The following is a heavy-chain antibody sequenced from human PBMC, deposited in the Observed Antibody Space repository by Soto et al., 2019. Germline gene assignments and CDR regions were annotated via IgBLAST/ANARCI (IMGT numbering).Heavy chain of an antibody. CDR2: INPNSGGT. D-gene: IGHD2-2*01. V-gene: IGHV1-2*02. J-gene: IGHJ5*02. CDR3: ARVLYCSSTSCFVWFDP. CDR1: GYTFTGYY. Sequence: ASVKVSCKASGYTFTGYYMHWVRQAPGQGLEWMGWINPNSGGTNYAQKFQGRVTMTRETSISTAYMELSRLRSDDTAVYYCARVLYCSSTSCFVWFDPWGQGTLVTVSS.